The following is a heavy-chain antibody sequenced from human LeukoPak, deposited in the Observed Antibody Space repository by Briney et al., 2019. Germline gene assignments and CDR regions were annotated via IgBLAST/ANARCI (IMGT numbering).Heavy chain of an antibody. D-gene: IGHD1-7*01. CDR3: AGVPTGTQSPDFDY. CDR2: INPNSGGT. Sequence: ASVKVSCKASGYTFTGYYMHWVRQAPGQGLEWMGWINPNSGGTNYAQKFQGRVTMTRDTSISTAYMELSRLRSDDTAVYYCAGVPTGTQSPDFDYWGQGTLVTVSS. V-gene: IGHV1-2*02. J-gene: IGHJ4*02. CDR1: GYTFTGYY.